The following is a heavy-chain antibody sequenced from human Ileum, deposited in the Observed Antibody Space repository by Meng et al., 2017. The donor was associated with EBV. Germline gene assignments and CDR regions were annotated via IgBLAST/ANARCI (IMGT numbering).Heavy chain of an antibody. CDR1: GGSISSGGYY. D-gene: IGHD3-10*01. CDR3: ARASYGSGSPLGESWFDP. V-gene: IGHV4-31*03. J-gene: IGHJ5*02. CDR2: IHSSGST. Sequence: GPLQGSGPGLVNPSQTLSLTCTVSGGSISSGGYYWSWIRQHPGKGLEWIGYIHSSGSTYYNPSLRSRLTISVDTSKNQFSLKLSSVTAADTAVYYCARASYGSGSPLGESWFDPWGQGTLVTVSS.